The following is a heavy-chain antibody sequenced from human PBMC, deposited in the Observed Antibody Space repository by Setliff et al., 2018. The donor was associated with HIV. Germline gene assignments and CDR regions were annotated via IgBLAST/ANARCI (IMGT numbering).Heavy chain of an antibody. J-gene: IGHJ4*02. V-gene: IGHV4-39*01. CDR1: GVSISDTIGTSYY. Sequence: SETLSLTCSVSGVSISDTIGTSYYWDWLRQPPGKGLEWIGNIHYSRGSYYNASLKSRVTISLDTSKNHFSLKLSSVAATDTAVYYCARQTWEYYDTLTGYYRSPKNFDSWGQGTLVTVSS. CDR2: IHYSRGS. D-gene: IGHD3-9*01. CDR3: ARQTWEYYDTLTGYYRSPKNFDS.